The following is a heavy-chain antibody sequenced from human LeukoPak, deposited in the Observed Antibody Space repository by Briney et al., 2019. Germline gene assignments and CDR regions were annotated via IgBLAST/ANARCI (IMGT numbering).Heavy chain of an antibody. V-gene: IGHV4-59*01. CDR3: ASSGYSYGFGYYYYYGMDV. CDR1: GGSFSGYY. CDR2: IYYSGST. Sequence: SETLSLTCAVYGGSFSGYYWSWIRQPPGKGLEWIGYIYYSGSTNYNPSLKSRVTISVDTSKNQFSLKLSSVTAADTAVYYCASSGYSYGFGYYYYYGMDVWGQGTTVTVSS. D-gene: IGHD5-18*01. J-gene: IGHJ6*02.